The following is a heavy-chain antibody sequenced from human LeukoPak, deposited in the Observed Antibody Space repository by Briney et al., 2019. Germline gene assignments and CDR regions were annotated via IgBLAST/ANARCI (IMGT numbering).Heavy chain of an antibody. CDR3: ARDLSEQRFDY. J-gene: IGHJ4*02. V-gene: IGHV3-48*01. D-gene: IGHD1-14*01. CDR2: ISSSSSTI. Sequence: GGSLRLSCAASGFTFSSYSMNWVRQAPGKGLEWVSYISSSSSTIYYADSVKGRFTISSDNAKNSLYLQMNSLRAENTAVYYGARDLSEQRFDYWGQGTLVTVSS. CDR1: GFTFSSYS.